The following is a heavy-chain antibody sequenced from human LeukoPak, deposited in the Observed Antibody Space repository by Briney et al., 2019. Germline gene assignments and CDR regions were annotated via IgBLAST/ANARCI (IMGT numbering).Heavy chain of an antibody. CDR1: GFTVSNNY. J-gene: IGHJ4*02. Sequence: GGSLRLSCAASGFTVSNNYMSWVRQAPGKGLEWVSVIYSGGSTYYADSVKGRFTISRDDSKNTLYLQMNSLRAEDTAVYYCARDPTGDLDDWGQGTLVTVPS. D-gene: IGHD7-27*01. V-gene: IGHV3-53*01. CDR2: IYSGGST. CDR3: ARDPTGDLDD.